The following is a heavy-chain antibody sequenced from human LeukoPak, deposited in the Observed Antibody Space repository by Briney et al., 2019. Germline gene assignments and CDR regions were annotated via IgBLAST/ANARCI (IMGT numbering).Heavy chain of an antibody. CDR1: GFTFSNYW. D-gene: IGHD6-25*01. CDR2: IKQDGSVK. Sequence: PGGSLRLSCAASGFTFSNYWMSWVRQAPGKGLEWVANIKQDGSVKYYVDSVKGRFTISRDNAKNSLYLQMNSLRAEDTAVYYCARIGYSSGCTDYWGQGTLVTVSS. J-gene: IGHJ4*02. V-gene: IGHV3-7*01. CDR3: ARIGYSSGCTDY.